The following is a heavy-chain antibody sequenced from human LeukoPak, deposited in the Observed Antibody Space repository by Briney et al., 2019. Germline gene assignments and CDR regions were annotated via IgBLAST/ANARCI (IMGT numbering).Heavy chain of an antibody. J-gene: IGHJ4*02. CDR1: GFTFSNAC. CDR3: TTGTWIQLWLADY. D-gene: IGHD5-18*01. Sequence: GGSLRLSCATSGFTFSNACMSWVRQAPGKGLEWVGHVKGKTDGGTTDYAAPVQGRFTISRDDSKNTLYLQMNSLKTEDTAVYYCTTGTWIQLWLADYWGQGTLVTVSS. V-gene: IGHV3-15*01. CDR2: VKGKTDGGTT.